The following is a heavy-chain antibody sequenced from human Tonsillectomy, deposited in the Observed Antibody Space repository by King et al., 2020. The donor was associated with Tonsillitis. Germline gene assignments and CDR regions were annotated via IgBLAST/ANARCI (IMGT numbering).Heavy chain of an antibody. D-gene: IGHD2-8*01. Sequence: QLQESGPGLLEPSETLSLTCSVSGDSINNYYWGWFRQPPGRGLEWIGYISHTGTTKYNPSLKSPVTIQVDTSKHQFSLRLYSVTAADTAVYYCARSHGLFWGQGTLVTVSS. CDR3: ARSHGLF. CDR1: GDSINNYY. CDR2: ISHTGTT. V-gene: IGHV4-59*01. J-gene: IGHJ4*02.